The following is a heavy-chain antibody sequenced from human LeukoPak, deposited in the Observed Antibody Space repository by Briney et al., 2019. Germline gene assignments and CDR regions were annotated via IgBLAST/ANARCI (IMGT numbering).Heavy chain of an antibody. D-gene: IGHD1-1*01. CDR2: INQDGRDK. Sequence: GGSLRLSCAASGFTFSNYWMTWLRQAPGKGLEWVALINQDGRDKKYVDSVKGRFSVSRDNAENSVFLQMDSLRAEDTAFYYCVVTTGSRSFDYWGQGTLVTVSS. CDR1: GFTFSNYW. CDR3: VVTTGSRSFDY. J-gene: IGHJ4*02. V-gene: IGHV3-7*01.